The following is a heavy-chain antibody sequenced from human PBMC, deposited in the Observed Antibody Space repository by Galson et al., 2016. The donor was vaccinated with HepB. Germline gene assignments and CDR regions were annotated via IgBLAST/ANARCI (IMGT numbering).Heavy chain of an antibody. V-gene: IGHV3-53*04. CDR1: GFTVSTNY. CDR2: IYGGGST. Sequence: SLRLSCAASGFTVSTNYMSWVRQAPGKGLEWVSVIYGGGSTTYADSVKGRFTISRHNSKNTRYLQMNSLRTEDTAVYYCARTLPNVGYGMDGWGQGTTVIVSS. D-gene: IGHD2-15*01. CDR3: ARTLPNVGYGMDG. J-gene: IGHJ6*02.